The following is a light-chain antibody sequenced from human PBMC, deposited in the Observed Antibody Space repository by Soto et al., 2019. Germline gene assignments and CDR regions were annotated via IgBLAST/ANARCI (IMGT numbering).Light chain of an antibody. CDR1: QSISYY. CDR3: QQSYSSLRT. Sequence: DIQMTQSPSTLSASVGDRVTLTCRASQSISYYLAWYQQKPGIAPKLLIYDASSLESGVPSRFSGSGSGTDFTLTISSLQREDFAIYYCQQSYSSLRTFGQGTKVDIK. J-gene: IGKJ1*01. CDR2: DAS. V-gene: IGKV1-5*01.